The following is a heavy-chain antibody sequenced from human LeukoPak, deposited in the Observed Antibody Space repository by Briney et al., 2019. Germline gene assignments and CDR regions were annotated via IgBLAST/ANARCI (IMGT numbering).Heavy chain of an antibody. CDR1: GFTFDDYA. CDR2: ISWNSGSI. D-gene: IGHD6-19*01. CDR3: ARSYSSGTFDY. V-gene: IGHV3-9*01. J-gene: IGHJ4*02. Sequence: GRSLRLSCAASGFTFDDYAMHWVRQAPGKGLEWVSGISWNSGSIGYADSVKGRFTISRDNAKNSLYLQMNSLRAEDTALYYCARSYSSGTFDYWGQGTLVTVSS.